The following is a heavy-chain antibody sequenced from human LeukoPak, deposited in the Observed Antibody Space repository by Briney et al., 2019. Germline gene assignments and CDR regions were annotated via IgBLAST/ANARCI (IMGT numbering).Heavy chain of an antibody. V-gene: IGHV1-2*02. CDR2: IHPNNAGT. J-gene: IGHJ4*02. Sequence: ASVKVSCKASGYTFTGYYIHWVRQAPGQGLEWMGWIHPNNAGTIYAQKFQGRVTLTRDTSISTAYMELSRLRSDDTAVYYCATCSGNSCYSPDYWGQGTLVAVSS. D-gene: IGHD2-15*01. CDR1: GYTFTGYY. CDR3: ATCSGNSCYSPDY.